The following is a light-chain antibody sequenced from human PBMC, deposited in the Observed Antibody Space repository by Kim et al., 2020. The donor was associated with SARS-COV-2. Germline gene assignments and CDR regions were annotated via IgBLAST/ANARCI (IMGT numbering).Light chain of an antibody. CDR1: QSVSSSY. V-gene: IGKV3-20*01. Sequence: EIVLTQSPGTLSLSPGERATLSCRASQSVSSSYLAWYQQKPGQAPRLLIYGASSRATGIPDRFSGSGSGTDFTLTISRLEPEDFVVYYCQQYGSSPTFGGGTKVDIK. J-gene: IGKJ4*01. CDR3: QQYGSSPT. CDR2: GAS.